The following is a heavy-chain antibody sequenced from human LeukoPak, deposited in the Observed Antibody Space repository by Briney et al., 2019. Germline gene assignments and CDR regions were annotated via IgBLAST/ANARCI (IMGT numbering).Heavy chain of an antibody. V-gene: IGHV4-34*01. D-gene: IGHD6-19*01. CDR1: GGSFSGYY. Sequence: SETLSLTCAVYGGSFSGYYWSWIRQPPGKGLEWIGEINHSGSTNYNPSLKSRVTISVDTSKNQFSLKLSSVTAAGTAVYYCARGRVSSGWWNNRFDPWGQGTLVTVSS. CDR3: ARGRVSSGWWNNRFDP. J-gene: IGHJ5*02. CDR2: INHSGST.